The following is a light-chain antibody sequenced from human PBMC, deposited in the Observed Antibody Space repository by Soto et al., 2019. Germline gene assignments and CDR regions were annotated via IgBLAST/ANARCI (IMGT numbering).Light chain of an antibody. J-gene: IGKJ2*01. V-gene: IGKV3-20*01. Sequence: EIVLTQSPGTLSLSPGERATLSCRASQSVGNNYLAWYQRKPGQAPRLLIYTASFRATGIPDRFSGSGSGTDFTLTVSRLEPEDFAMYYCHQHASSPLTFGQGTTLEI. CDR3: HQHASSPLT. CDR1: QSVGNNY. CDR2: TAS.